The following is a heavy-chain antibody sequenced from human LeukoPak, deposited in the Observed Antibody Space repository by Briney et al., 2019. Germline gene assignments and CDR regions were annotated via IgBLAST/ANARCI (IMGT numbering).Heavy chain of an antibody. CDR3: ARGQRVYYFDY. CDR1: GFTLSSYS. D-gene: IGHD3-3*01. V-gene: IGHV3-21*01. Sequence: GSLRLSCAASGFTLSSYSMNWVRQAPGKGLEWVSCISSSSSYIYYADSVKGRFTISRDNAKNSLYLQMNSLRAEDTAVYYCARGQRVYYFDYWGQGTLVTVSS. CDR2: ISSSSSYI. J-gene: IGHJ4*02.